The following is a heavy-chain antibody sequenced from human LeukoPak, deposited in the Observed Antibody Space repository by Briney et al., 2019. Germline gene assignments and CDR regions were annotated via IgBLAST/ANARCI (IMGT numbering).Heavy chain of an antibody. Sequence: GGSLRLSCAASGFTVSSTYMSWVRQAPGQGLEWVSLLYSIVITFYAESVQGRFTISRDNSKNTLYLQMNSLRAADTAIYYCARDSSSFPNYFDFWGQGTLVTVSS. J-gene: IGHJ4*02. CDR1: GFTVSSTY. V-gene: IGHV3-53*01. CDR2: LYSIVIT. CDR3: ARDSSSFPNYFDF. D-gene: IGHD3-3*02.